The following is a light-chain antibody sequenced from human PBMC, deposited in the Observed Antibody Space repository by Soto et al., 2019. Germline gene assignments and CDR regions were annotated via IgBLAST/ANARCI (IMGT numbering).Light chain of an antibody. CDR1: QAISNY. Sequence: DIQMIQSPSSLSASVGDRVTITCRASQAISNYLAWYQQKPGKVPKLLIYAASTLQSGVPSRFSGSGSGTGFTLTISSLQPEDVATYYCQKYNGVPLTFGGGTKVEIK. CDR3: QKYNGVPLT. CDR2: AAS. V-gene: IGKV1-27*01. J-gene: IGKJ4*01.